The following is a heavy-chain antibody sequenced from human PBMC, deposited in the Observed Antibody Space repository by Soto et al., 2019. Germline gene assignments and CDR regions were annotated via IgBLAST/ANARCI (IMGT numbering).Heavy chain of an antibody. D-gene: IGHD2-21*02. J-gene: IGHJ4*02. V-gene: IGHV4-59*01. Sequence: SETLSLTCTVSGGSINNYYWSWIRQPPGKGLEWIGYIYYNGNANYNPSLKSRVTMSVDTSKNQISLKLSSVTAADTAVYYCGRATWYSDYWGEGTLVTVSS. CDR3: GRATWYSDY. CDR1: GGSINNYY. CDR2: IYYNGNA.